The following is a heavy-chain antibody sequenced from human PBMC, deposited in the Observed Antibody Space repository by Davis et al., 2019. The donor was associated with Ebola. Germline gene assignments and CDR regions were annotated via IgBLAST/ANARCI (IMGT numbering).Heavy chain of an antibody. CDR2: INPNSGGT. J-gene: IGHJ4*02. Sequence: ASVKVSCKASGYTFTGYYMHWVRQAPGQGLEWMGWINPNSGGTNYAQKFQGWVTMTRDTSISTAYMELSRLRSDDTAVYYCARDDGPDIVATTHFDYWGQGTLVTVSS. V-gene: IGHV1-2*04. D-gene: IGHD5-12*01. CDR1: GYTFTGYY. CDR3: ARDDGPDIVATTHFDY.